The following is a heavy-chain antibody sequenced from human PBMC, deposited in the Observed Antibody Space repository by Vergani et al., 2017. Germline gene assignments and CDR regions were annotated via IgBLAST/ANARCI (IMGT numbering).Heavy chain of an antibody. D-gene: IGHD3-16*01. Sequence: QVQLVQSGAEVKKPGASVKVSCKASGYTFTGYYMHWVRQAPGQGLEWMGWINPNSGGTNYAQKFQGRVTMTRDTSISTAYMELSRLRSDDTAVYYCASAYDYIWVSYHDAFDIWGQGTMVTVSS. CDR3: ASAYDYIWVSYHDAFDI. J-gene: IGHJ3*02. CDR2: INPNSGGT. V-gene: IGHV1-2*02. CDR1: GYTFTGYY.